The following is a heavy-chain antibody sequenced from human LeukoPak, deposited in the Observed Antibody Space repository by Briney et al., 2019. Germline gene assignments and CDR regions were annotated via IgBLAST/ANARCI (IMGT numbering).Heavy chain of an antibody. D-gene: IGHD6-19*01. Sequence: SETLSLTCTVSGGSISSYYWTWIRQPPEKGLEWIGYIYYSGSTRYNPSLESRVTISVDTSKNQFSLKLSSVTAADTAVYYCARHPYSSGWSDYDYWGQGILVTVSS. CDR3: ARHPYSSGWSDYDY. CDR1: GGSISSYY. V-gene: IGHV4-59*08. CDR2: IYYSGST. J-gene: IGHJ4*02.